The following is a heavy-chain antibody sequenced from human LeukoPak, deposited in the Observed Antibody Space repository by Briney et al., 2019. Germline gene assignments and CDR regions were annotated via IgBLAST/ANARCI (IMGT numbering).Heavy chain of an antibody. Sequence: GGSLRLSCAASGFTFSSYAMSWVRQAPGKGLEWVSGISGSGGSTYYADSVKGRFTISRDNSKNTLYLQMNSLRAEDTAVYYCARAGAVAGPFDYWGQGTLVTVSS. J-gene: IGHJ4*02. CDR3: ARAGAVAGPFDY. CDR2: ISGSGGST. V-gene: IGHV3-23*01. CDR1: GFTFSSYA. D-gene: IGHD6-19*01.